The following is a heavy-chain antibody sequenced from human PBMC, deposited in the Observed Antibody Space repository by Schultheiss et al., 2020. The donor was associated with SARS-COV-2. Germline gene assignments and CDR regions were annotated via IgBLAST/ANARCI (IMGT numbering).Heavy chain of an antibody. D-gene: IGHD4-17*01. CDR1: GFSFSTHS. CDR2: IKSKTGGGTT. CDR3: TTDSYTVTTPFHY. Sequence: GGSLRLSCEASGFSFSTHSMNWVRQSPGKGLEWVGRIKSKTGGGTTDYAAPVKGRFTISRDDSKNTLYVQMNSLKIEDTAVYYCTTDSYTVTTPFHYWGQGTLVTVSS. V-gene: IGHV3-15*07. J-gene: IGHJ4*02.